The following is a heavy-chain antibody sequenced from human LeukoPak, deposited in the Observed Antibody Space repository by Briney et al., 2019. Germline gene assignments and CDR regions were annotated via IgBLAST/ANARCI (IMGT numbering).Heavy chain of an antibody. CDR3: ARVLDYYGSGTRDFDY. Sequence: SETLSLTCTVSGGSISSYYWSWIRQPAGKGLEWIGRIYTSGSTNYNPSLKSRVAMSVDTSKNQFSLKLNSVTAADTAVYYCARVLDYYGSGTRDFDYWGQGILVTVSS. CDR1: GGSISSYY. V-gene: IGHV4-4*07. CDR2: IYTSGST. J-gene: IGHJ4*02. D-gene: IGHD3-10*01.